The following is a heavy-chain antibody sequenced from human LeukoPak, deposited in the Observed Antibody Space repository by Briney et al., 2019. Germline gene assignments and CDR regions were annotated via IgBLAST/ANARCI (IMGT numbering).Heavy chain of an antibody. D-gene: IGHD6-19*01. CDR2: IRYDGSNK. CDR3: TKDQVFSSAWYFDY. V-gene: IGHV3-30*02. Sequence: GGSLRLSCAASGFTFGSYGMHWVRRAPGKGLEWEAFIRYDGSNKYYADSVKGRFTISRDNSKNTLYLQMNSLRAEDTAVYYCTKDQVFSSAWYFDYWGQGTLVTASS. CDR1: GFTFGSYG. J-gene: IGHJ4*02.